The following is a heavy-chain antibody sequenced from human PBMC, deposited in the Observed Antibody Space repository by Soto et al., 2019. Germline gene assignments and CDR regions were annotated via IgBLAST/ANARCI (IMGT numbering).Heavy chain of an antibody. J-gene: IGHJ4*02. CDR3: ASEPIYYTDGSGYSPLGY. Sequence: ASVKVSCKASGYTFTTYGFSWVRQAPGQGLECVGWISASNGNTHYSQKFQGRVTMTTDTSTSTAYMELRSLTSGDTAVYYCASEPIYYTDGSGYSPLGYWGQGTPVTVSS. CDR1: GYTFTTYG. D-gene: IGHD3-3*01. V-gene: IGHV1-18*04. CDR2: ISASNGNT.